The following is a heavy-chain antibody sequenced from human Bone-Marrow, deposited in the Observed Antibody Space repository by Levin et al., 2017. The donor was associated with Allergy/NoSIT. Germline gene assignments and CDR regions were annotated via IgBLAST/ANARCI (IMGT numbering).Heavy chain of an antibody. Sequence: AGGSLRLSCAASGFTFSSYSMNWVRQAPGKGLEWVSSISSSSSYIYYADSVKGRFTISRDNAKNSLYLQMNSLRAEDTAVYYCARDWVRPGYGMDVWGQGTTVTVSS. CDR1: GFTFSSYS. V-gene: IGHV3-21*01. CDR3: ARDWVRPGYGMDV. CDR2: ISSSSSYI. J-gene: IGHJ6*02. D-gene: IGHD3-16*01.